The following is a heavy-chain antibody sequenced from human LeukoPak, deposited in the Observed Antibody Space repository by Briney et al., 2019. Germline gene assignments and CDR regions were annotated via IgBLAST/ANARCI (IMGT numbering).Heavy chain of an antibody. V-gene: IGHV4-34*01. CDR2: INHSGST. D-gene: IGHD2-2*01. CDR3: ARALRIVVVPAAIQFWFDP. CDR1: GGSFSGYY. J-gene: IGHJ5*02. Sequence: SSETLSLTCAVYGGSFSGYYWSWIRQPPGEGLEWIGEINHSGSTNYNPSLKSRVTISVDTSKNQFSLKLSSVTAADTAVYYCARALRIVVVPAAIQFWFDPWGQGTLVTVSS.